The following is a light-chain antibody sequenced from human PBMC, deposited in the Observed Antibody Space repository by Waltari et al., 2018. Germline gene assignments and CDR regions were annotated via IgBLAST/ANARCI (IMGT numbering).Light chain of an antibody. CDR1: EDVSIY. CDR3: QQRRNWPPLT. Sequence: ETVLTQSPATLSLSPGERANLPCRASEDVSIYLAWYQQKPGQAPRLLIYDASNRATGIPARFSGSGSGTDFTLTISSLEPEDFALYYCQQRRNWPPLTFGGGTKVE. CDR2: DAS. V-gene: IGKV3-11*01. J-gene: IGKJ4*01.